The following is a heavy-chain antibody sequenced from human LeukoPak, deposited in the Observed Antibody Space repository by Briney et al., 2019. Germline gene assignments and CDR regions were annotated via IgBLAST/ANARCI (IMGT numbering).Heavy chain of an antibody. Sequence: PGGSLRLSCAASGFTFSSYGMHWVRKAPGKGLEWVAVIWYDGSNKYYADSVKGRFTTSRDNSKNTLFLQMNSLRAEDTAIYYCAKYGPQDSGSSHFDYWGQGALVTVSS. CDR3: AKYGPQDSGSSHFDY. V-gene: IGHV3-33*06. CDR1: GFTFSSYG. J-gene: IGHJ4*02. CDR2: IWYDGSNK. D-gene: IGHD1-26*01.